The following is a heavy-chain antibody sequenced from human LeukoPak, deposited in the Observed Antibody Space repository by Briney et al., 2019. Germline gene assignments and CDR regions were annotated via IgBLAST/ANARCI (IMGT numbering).Heavy chain of an antibody. D-gene: IGHD4-11*01. CDR1: GFTFSNYW. Sequence: PGGSLRLSCAASGFTFSNYWMRWARQTPGKGLEWVANIKGDGSEINYVDSVKGRFTISRDNAKNSLSLQMNSLTADDTGVYYCAREGPPYSGDYWGQGTLVTVSS. J-gene: IGHJ4*02. CDR2: IKGDGSEI. CDR3: AREGPPYSGDY. V-gene: IGHV3-7*01.